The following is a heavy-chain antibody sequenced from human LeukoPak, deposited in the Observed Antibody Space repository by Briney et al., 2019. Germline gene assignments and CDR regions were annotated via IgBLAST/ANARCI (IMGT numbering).Heavy chain of an antibody. V-gene: IGHV3-7*03. CDR1: GFSFSSYC. J-gene: IGHJ4*02. CDR2: IKQDGSEM. Sequence: GGSLRLSCAASGFSFSSYCMSWVRQAPGKGLEWVANIKQDGSEMYYVDSVKGRFTISRDNAKSSVYLQMNRLRAEDTAVYYCARGLGYNIYWGQGTLVTVSS. CDR3: ARGLGYNIY. D-gene: IGHD1-14*01.